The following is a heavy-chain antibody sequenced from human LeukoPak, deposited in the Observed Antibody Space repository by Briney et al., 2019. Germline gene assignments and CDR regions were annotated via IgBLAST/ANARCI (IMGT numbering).Heavy chain of an antibody. Sequence: GESLKISCKASGYSFTTYLIAWVRQMPGKGLEWMAIIHPGDSDARYSPSFQGQVTVSVDKSISTAYLQWTSLKASDTAMYYCARNPYYYDSSGYNRLFDYWGQGTLVTVSS. CDR2: IHPGDSDA. CDR3: ARNPYYYDSSGYNRLFDY. D-gene: IGHD3-22*01. V-gene: IGHV5-51*01. J-gene: IGHJ4*02. CDR1: GYSFTTYL.